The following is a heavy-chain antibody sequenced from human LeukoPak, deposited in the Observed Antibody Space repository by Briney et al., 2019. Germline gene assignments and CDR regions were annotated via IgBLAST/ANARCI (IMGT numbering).Heavy chain of an antibody. CDR2: IRSTANGYAT. Sequence: PGGSLRLSCAASGFTFSGSALHWVRQASGKGLEWVGRIRSTANGYATAYAASVKGRFTISRDDSKNTAYLQMDSLKTEDTAVYYCTGNYYGSGCYADFDYWGQGTLVTVSS. J-gene: IGHJ4*02. CDR3: TGNYYGSGCYADFDY. V-gene: IGHV3-73*01. D-gene: IGHD3-10*01. CDR1: GFTFSGSA.